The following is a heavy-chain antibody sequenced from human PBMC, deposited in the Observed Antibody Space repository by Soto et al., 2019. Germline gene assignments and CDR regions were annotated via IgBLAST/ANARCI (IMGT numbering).Heavy chain of an antibody. D-gene: IGHD3-3*01. V-gene: IGHV1-8*01. Sequence: ASVKVSCKASGYTFTSYDINWVRQATGQGLEWMGWMNPNSGNTGYAQKFQGRVTMTRNTSISTAYMELSSLRSEDTAVYYCARGRYYDFWSGYYFYMDVWGKGTTVTVSS. CDR1: GYTFTSYD. J-gene: IGHJ6*03. CDR3: ARGRYYDFWSGYYFYMDV. CDR2: MNPNSGNT.